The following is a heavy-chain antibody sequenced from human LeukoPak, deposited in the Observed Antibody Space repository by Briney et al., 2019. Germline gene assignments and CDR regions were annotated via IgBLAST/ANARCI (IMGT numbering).Heavy chain of an antibody. Sequence: GGSLRLSCAASGFTFSSYWMHWVRQAPGKGLVWVSRINTDGSSTSYADSVKGRFTISRDNAKNTLYLQMNSLRAEDTAVYYCARGRITIFGGDWFDPWGQGTLVTVSS. D-gene: IGHD3-3*01. CDR2: INTDGSST. CDR3: ARGRITIFGGDWFDP. J-gene: IGHJ5*02. CDR1: GFTFSSYW. V-gene: IGHV3-74*01.